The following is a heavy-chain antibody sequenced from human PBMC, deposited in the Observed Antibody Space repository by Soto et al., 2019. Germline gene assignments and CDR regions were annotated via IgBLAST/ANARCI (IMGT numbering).Heavy chain of an antibody. CDR1: GVSISGSNW. CDR2: VYHSGGA. CDR3: ATHVVETPKGRRGWFDP. V-gene: IGHV4-4*02. Sequence: VQLQESGPGLVKPSGTLSLTCNVSGVSISGSNWWSWVRQSPGKGLEWIGEVYHSGGANYNPSSKSRVIISVDKSKNQFSLQLSSVTAADTAIYYCATHVVETPKGRRGWFDPWGQGTLVTVSS. D-gene: IGHD2-21*02. J-gene: IGHJ5*02.